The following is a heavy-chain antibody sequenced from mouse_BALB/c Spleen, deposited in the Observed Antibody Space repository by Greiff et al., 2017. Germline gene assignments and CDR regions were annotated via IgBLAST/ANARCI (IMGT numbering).Heavy chain of an antibody. CDR1: GFSLTSYG. V-gene: IGHV2-2*02. Sequence: QVQLKQSGPGLVQPSQSLSITCTVSGFSLTSYGVHWVRQSPGKGLEWLGVIWSGGSTDYNAAFISRLSISKDNSKSQVFLKMNSLQANDAAIYYCARGYGYDERPMDYWGQGTSVTVSS. D-gene: IGHD2-14*01. CDR2: IWSGGST. J-gene: IGHJ4*01. CDR3: ARGYGYDERPMDY.